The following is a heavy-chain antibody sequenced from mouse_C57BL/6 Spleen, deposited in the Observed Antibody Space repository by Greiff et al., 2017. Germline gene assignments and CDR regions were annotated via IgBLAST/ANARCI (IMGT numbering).Heavy chain of an antibody. Sequence: VQLQQSGAELVRPGASVTLSCKASGYTFTDYEMHWVKQTPVHGLEWIGAIDPETGGTAYNQKFKGKAILTADKSSSTAYMELRSLTSEDSAVYYCTREEDYYGSSPDWYFEVWGTGTTVTVSS. CDR3: TREEDYYGSSPDWYFEV. D-gene: IGHD1-1*01. CDR2: IDPETGGT. J-gene: IGHJ1*03. CDR1: GYTFTDYE. V-gene: IGHV1-15*01.